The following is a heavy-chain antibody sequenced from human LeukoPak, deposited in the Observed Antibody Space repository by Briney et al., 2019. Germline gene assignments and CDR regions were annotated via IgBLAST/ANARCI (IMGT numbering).Heavy chain of an antibody. CDR3: ARNRWEPQAGAFDI. CDR2: INSDESST. V-gene: IGHV3-74*01. Sequence: GGSLRLSCAASGFTFSSYWMHWVRQAPGKGLVWVSRINSDESSTSYADSVKGRFTISRDNAKNTLYLQMNSLRAEDTAVYYCARNRWEPQAGAFDIWGQGTMVTVSS. J-gene: IGHJ3*02. D-gene: IGHD1-26*01. CDR1: GFTFSSYW.